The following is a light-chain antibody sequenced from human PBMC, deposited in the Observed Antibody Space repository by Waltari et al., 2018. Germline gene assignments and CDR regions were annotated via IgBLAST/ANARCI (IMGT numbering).Light chain of an antibody. Sequence: SYVLTQSPSVSVAPGKTATVNCGGDEIENKNVHWYQQKPGQAPVLVIYYSSDRPSGIPERFSGSNSGNTATLTISRVEAGDEADYYCQVWDSSTDHWLFGGGTKLTVL. CDR2: YSS. CDR1: EIENKN. CDR3: QVWDSSTDHWL. J-gene: IGLJ3*02. V-gene: IGLV3-21*04.